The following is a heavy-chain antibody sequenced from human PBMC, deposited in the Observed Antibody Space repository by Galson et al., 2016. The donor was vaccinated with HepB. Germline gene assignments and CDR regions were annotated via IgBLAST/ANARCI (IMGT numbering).Heavy chain of an antibody. V-gene: IGHV3-43*01. J-gene: IGHJ6*02. CDR3: GKDWGSLWESSGKGMDV. Sequence: SLRLSCAAYGFRFDDYTMHWVRQVPGRGLEWVALISWDGRSPDYADSVRGRFTISRDNRQNILYLQMNSLTTEDTALYYCGKDWGSLWESSGKGMDVWGQGTTVIVSS. D-gene: IGHD3-10*01. CDR1: GFRFDDYT. CDR2: ISWDGRSP.